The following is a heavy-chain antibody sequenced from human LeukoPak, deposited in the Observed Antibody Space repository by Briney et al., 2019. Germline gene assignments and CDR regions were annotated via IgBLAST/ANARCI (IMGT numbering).Heavy chain of an antibody. J-gene: IGHJ5*02. D-gene: IGHD3-10*01. V-gene: IGHV1-69*05. CDR3: ARDHTITMVRGIINWFDP. CDR1: GGTFSSYA. Sequence: GASVKVSCKASGGTFSSYAISWVRQAPGQGLEWMGGIIPIFGTANYAQKLQGRVTMTTDTSTSTAYMELRSLRSDDTAVYYCARDHTITMVRGIINWFDPWGQGTLVTVSS. CDR2: IIPIFGTA.